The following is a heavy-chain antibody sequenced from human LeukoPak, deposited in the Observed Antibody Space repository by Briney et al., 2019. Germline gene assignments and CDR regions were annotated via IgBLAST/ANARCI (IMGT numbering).Heavy chain of an antibody. V-gene: IGHV4-34*01. Sequence: SETLSLTCAVYGGFFSGYYWSWIRQPPGKGLEWIGEINHSGSTNYNPSLKSRVTISVDTSKNQFSLKLSSVTAADTAVYYCARGRNAQLPRGYYYYYGMDVWGKGTTVTVSS. CDR2: INHSGST. CDR3: ARGRNAQLPRGYYYYYGMDV. J-gene: IGHJ6*04. CDR1: GGFFSGYY. D-gene: IGHD2-2*01.